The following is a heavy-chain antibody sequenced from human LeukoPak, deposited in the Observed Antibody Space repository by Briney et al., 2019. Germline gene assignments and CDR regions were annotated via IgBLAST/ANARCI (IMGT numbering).Heavy chain of an antibody. Sequence: ASVKVSCKASGYTFTGYYMHWVRQAPGQGLEWMGWINPNSGGTNYAQKFQGRVTMTKDTSISTAYMELSSVTAADTAVYYCARRYSGYYYVVPNNPVSDAFDIWGQGTMVTVSS. V-gene: IGHV1-2*02. D-gene: IGHD3-22*01. J-gene: IGHJ3*02. CDR1: GYTFTGYY. CDR3: ARRYSGYYYVVPNNPVSDAFDI. CDR2: INPNSGGT.